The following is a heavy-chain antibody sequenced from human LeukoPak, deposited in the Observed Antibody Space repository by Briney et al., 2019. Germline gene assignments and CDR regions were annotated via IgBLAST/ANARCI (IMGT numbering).Heavy chain of an antibody. CDR2: IIPILGIA. D-gene: IGHD3-3*01. CDR1: GGTFSSYA. Sequence: SVKVSCKASGGTFSSYAISWVRQAPGQGLEWMGRIIPILGIANYAQKFQGRVTITADKSTSTAYMELSSLRSEDTAVYYCARVKASGYYSWFDPWGQGTLVTVSS. J-gene: IGHJ5*02. V-gene: IGHV1-69*04. CDR3: ARVKASGYYSWFDP.